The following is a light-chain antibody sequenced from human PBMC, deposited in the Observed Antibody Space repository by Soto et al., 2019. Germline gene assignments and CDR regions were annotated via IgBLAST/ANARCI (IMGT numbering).Light chain of an antibody. CDR3: QQYGSSPLT. Sequence: EIVVTQSPGTLSLSPGERATLSCRASQSVRSGFLAWYQQKPGQAPRLLIYGASSRATGIPDRFSGSGSGTDFTLTISRLEPEDFALYYCQQYGSSPLTFGGGTKVEIK. J-gene: IGKJ4*01. V-gene: IGKV3-20*01. CDR2: GAS. CDR1: QSVRSGF.